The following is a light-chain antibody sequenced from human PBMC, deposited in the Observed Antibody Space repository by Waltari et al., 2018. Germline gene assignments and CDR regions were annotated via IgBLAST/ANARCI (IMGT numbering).Light chain of an antibody. V-gene: IGLV1-40*01. J-gene: IGLJ3*02. Sequence: QSVLTQPPSASGAPGQRVTISCTGSSPNVGAGYNVHWYQHLRGTAPNLLIYGNNNRPSGVPDRFSDSKSGTSASLAITGVQAEDEADYYCQSYDSSLSGWVFGGGTKLTVL. CDR1: SPNVGAGYN. CDR2: GNN. CDR3: QSYDSSLSGWV.